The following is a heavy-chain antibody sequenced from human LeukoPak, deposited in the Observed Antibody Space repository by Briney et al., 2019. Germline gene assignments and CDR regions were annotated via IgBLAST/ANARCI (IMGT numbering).Heavy chain of an antibody. CDR3: AREPPGGTNGHNY. CDR2: INHSGST. Sequence: PSETLSLTCTVSGGSISSYYWSWIRQPPGKGLEWIGEINHSGSTNYNPSLKSRVTISVDTSKNQFSLKLSSVTAADTAVYYCAREPPGGTNGHNYWGQGTLVTVSS. CDR1: GGSISSYY. J-gene: IGHJ4*02. D-gene: IGHD1-26*01. V-gene: IGHV4-34*01.